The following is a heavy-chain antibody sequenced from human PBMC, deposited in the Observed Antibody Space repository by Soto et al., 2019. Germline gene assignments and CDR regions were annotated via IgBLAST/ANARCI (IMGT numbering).Heavy chain of an antibody. Sequence: QDQLVQSGVEVKKPGASVKVSCKASGYSFTNYGITWERQAPGQGFEWMGWISAYNGNTNYAQKFQGRVTLTTDASTSTAYLELRILRSDDTAVYYCARDRGVAPPVAGNTHYYYYMDVWGKGTTVTVSS. V-gene: IGHV1-18*01. CDR3: ARDRGVAPPVAGNTHYYYYMDV. J-gene: IGHJ6*03. CDR2: ISAYNGNT. D-gene: IGHD6-19*01. CDR1: GYSFTNYG.